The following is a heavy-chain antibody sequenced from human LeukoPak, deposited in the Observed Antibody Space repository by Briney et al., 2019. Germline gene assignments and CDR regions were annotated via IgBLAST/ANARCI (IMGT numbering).Heavy chain of an antibody. Sequence: SETLSLTCAVYGGSFSGYYWSWIRQPPGKGLEWIGEINHSGSTNYNPSLKSRVTISVDTSKNQFSLKLSSVTAADTAMYYCARATKEYSSGWTSKFDYWGQGTLVTVSS. D-gene: IGHD6-19*01. CDR1: GGSFSGYY. V-gene: IGHV4-34*01. CDR3: ARATKEYSSGWTSKFDY. CDR2: INHSGST. J-gene: IGHJ4*02.